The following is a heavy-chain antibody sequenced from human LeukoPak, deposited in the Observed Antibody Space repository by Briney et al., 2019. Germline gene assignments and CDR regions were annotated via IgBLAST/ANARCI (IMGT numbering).Heavy chain of an antibody. J-gene: IGHJ6*02. CDR3: ARGHYGLDV. CDR1: GFTFSDFY. Sequence: GGSLRLSCAASGFTFSDFYMSWIRQAPGRGLEWVSYISTSSSAIYYADSVKGRFTISRDTAKSSPYLQMNSLRAEDTAVYYCARGHYGLDVWGQGTTVTVSS. V-gene: IGHV3-11*01. CDR2: ISTSSSAI.